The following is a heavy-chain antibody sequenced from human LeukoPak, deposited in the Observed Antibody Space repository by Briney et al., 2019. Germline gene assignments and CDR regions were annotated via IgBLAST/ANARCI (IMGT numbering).Heavy chain of an antibody. CDR1: GFTFSGYA. D-gene: IGHD4-17*01. J-gene: IGHJ4*02. CDR3: VKPQDYGDYYPYFDY. CDR2: ISSNGGST. Sequence: GGSLRLSCSASGFTFSGYAMHWVRQAPGKGLEYVSAISSNGGSTYYADSVKGRFTIPRDNAKNTLYLQMSSLRAEDTAVYYCVKPQDYGDYYPYFDYWGQGTLVTVSS. V-gene: IGHV3-64D*06.